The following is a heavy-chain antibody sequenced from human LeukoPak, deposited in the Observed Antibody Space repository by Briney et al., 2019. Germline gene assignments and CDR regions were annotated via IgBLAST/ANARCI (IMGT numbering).Heavy chain of an antibody. Sequence: GGSLRLSCAASGFTFSSYAMHWVRQAPGKGLEWVAVISYDGSNKYYADSVKGRFTISRDNSKNTLYLQMNSLRAEDTAVYYCARDSGSVAGADFDYWGQGTLVTVSS. CDR3: ARDSGSVAGADFDY. CDR1: GFTFSSYA. CDR2: ISYDGSNK. V-gene: IGHV3-30-3*01. J-gene: IGHJ4*02. D-gene: IGHD6-19*01.